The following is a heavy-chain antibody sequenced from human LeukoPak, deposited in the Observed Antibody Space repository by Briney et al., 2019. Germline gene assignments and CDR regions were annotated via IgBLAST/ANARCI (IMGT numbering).Heavy chain of an antibody. D-gene: IGHD1-26*01. CDR1: GGTFSSYA. J-gene: IGHJ6*02. CDR2: IIPIFGTA. Sequence: GASVKVSCKASGGTFSSYAISWVRQAHGQGLEWMGGIIPIFGTANYAQKFQGRVTITADESTSTAYMELSSLRSEDTAVYYCARESGGSYYYYYGMDVWGQGTTVTVSS. V-gene: IGHV1-69*13. CDR3: ARESGGSYYYYYGMDV.